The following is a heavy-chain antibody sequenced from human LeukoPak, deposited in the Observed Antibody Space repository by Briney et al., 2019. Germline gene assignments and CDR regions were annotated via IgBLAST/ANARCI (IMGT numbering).Heavy chain of an antibody. J-gene: IGHJ5*01. CDR1: GFTFRNFA. CDR2: LSGGGESL. Sequence: GGSLRLSCAASGFTFRNFAISWVRQAPGKGLEWVSTLSGGGESLYYADSVKGRFTVSSDNSLTTVFLQMNSRRAEDTGVYFCAKTRNWFDSWGLGTHVTVSS. CDR3: AKTRNWFDS. V-gene: IGHV3-23*01.